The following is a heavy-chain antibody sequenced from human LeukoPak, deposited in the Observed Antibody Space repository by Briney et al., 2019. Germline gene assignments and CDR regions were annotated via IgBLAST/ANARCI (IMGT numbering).Heavy chain of an antibody. CDR2: IYPGDSDT. J-gene: IGHJ4*02. V-gene: IGHV5-51*01. CDR1: GYSFTSYW. Sequence: GESLKISCKGSGYSFTSYWIGWVRQMLGKGLEWMGIIYPGDSDTRYSPSFQGQVTISADKSISTAYLQWSSLKASDTAMYYCARRSYCSSTSCHVGYWGQGTLVTVSS. D-gene: IGHD2-2*01. CDR3: ARRSYCSSTSCHVGY.